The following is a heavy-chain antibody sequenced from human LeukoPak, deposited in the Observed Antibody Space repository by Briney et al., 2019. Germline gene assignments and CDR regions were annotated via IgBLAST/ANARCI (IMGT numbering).Heavy chain of an antibody. CDR3: ARDRYGSGSYYPLYYYYYYMDV. CDR1: GFTFSSYW. D-gene: IGHD3-10*01. CDR2: INTDGSST. V-gene: IGHV3-74*01. Sequence: PGGSLRLSCAASGFTFSSYWMHWVRQAPRKGLVWVSRINTDGSSTSYADSVKGRFTISRDNAKNTLYLKMNSLRAEDTAVYYCARDRYGSGSYYPLYYYYYYMDVWGKGTTVTVSS. J-gene: IGHJ6*03.